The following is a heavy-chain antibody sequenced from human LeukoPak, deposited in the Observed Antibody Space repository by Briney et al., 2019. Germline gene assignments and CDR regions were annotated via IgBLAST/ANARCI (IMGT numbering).Heavy chain of an antibody. D-gene: IGHD3-10*01. V-gene: IGHV4-39*01. CDR1: GGSISSSSYC. J-gene: IGHJ3*02. CDR3: ARPDGELDAFDI. CDR2: IYYSGST. Sequence: SETLSLTCTVSGGSISSSSYCWGWIRQPPGKGLEWIGSIYYSGSTYYNPSLKSRVTISVDTSKNQFSLKLSSVTAADTAVYYCARPDGELDAFDIWGQGTMVTVSS.